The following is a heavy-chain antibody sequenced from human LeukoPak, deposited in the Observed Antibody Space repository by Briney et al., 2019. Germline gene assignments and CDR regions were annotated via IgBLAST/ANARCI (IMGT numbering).Heavy chain of an antibody. V-gene: IGHV4-61*02. D-gene: IGHD2-2*01. CDR3: ARETRSSTSCFDY. CDR1: GGSSSSGSNY. CDR2: FYTSGSR. J-gene: IGHJ4*02. Sequence: PSETLSLTCSVSGGSSSSGSNYWSWIRQPAGKGLEWIGRFYTSGSRNYNPSLKSRVTISVDTSKNQFSLKLSSVTAADTAVYYCARETRSSTSCFDYWGQGTLVTVSS.